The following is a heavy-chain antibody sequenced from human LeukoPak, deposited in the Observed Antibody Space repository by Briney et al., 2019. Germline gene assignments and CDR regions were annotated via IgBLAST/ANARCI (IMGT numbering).Heavy chain of an antibody. J-gene: IGHJ6*03. CDR1: GFSFSHYA. Sequence: PGGSLRLSCAGSGFSFSHYAINWVRQAPGKGLEWVSSITSSSDYIYYADSVKGRFTISRDNAKNLLYLQMNSLRAEDTAVYYCARDYPYGYYMNVWGNGTTVTVSS. D-gene: IGHD4-17*01. CDR3: ARDYPYGYYMNV. CDR2: ITSSSDYI. V-gene: IGHV3-21*01.